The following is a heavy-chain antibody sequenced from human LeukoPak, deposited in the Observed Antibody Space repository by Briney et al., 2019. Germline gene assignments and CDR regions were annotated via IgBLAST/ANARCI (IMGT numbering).Heavy chain of an antibody. CDR2: ISSSSGTI. D-gene: IGHD6-13*01. CDR1: GFTFSSYA. Sequence: GGSLRLSCAASGFTFSSYAMSWVRQAPGKGLEWVSYISSSSGTIYYADSVKGRFTISRDNAKNSLYLQMNSLRAEDTAVYYCARDESWSNYYNFMDVWGKGTTVTVSS. CDR3: ARDESWSNYYNFMDV. V-gene: IGHV3-48*04. J-gene: IGHJ6*03.